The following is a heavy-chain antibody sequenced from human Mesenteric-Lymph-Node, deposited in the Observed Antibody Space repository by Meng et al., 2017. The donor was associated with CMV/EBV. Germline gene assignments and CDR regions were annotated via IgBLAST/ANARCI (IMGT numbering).Heavy chain of an antibody. CDR3: ARASTLYWFDP. J-gene: IGHJ5*02. Sequence: SETLSLTCAVYGGSFSGYYWSWIRQPPGKGLEWIGEINHSGSTNSNPSLKSRVTISVDTPKNQSSLKLSSVTAADTAVYYCARASTLYWFDPWGQGTLVTVSS. V-gene: IGHV4-34*01. CDR1: GGSFSGYY. CDR2: INHSGST. D-gene: IGHD5/OR15-5a*01.